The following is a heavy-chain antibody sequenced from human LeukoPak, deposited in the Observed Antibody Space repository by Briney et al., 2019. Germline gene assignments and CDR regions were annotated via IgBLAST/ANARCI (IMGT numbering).Heavy chain of an antibody. CDR2: ISGRGGST. Sequence: GGSLRLSCAASGFTFSSYAMSWVRQAPGEGLGWVWAISGRGGSTYYADSVKGRFTISRDNSKNTPYLQMNSLRAEDTAVYYCAKDRPYDFWSGYYPLGYYGMDVWGQGTTVTVSS. D-gene: IGHD3-3*01. CDR3: AKDRPYDFWSGYYPLGYYGMDV. CDR1: GFTFSSYA. J-gene: IGHJ6*02. V-gene: IGHV3-23*01.